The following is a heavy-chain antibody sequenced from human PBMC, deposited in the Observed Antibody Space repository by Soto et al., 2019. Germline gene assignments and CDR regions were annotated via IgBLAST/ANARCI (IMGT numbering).Heavy chain of an antibody. CDR3: ARGGYDYVGGSYRMYGADAFDI. D-gene: IGHD3-16*02. CDR1: GGTFSSYA. V-gene: IGHV1-69*01. Sequence: QVQLVQSGAEVKKPGSSVKVSCKASGGTFSSYAISWVRQAPGQGLEWMGGIIPIFGTANYAQKFQGRVTITADESTSTAYMELSSLRSEDTAVYYCARGGYDYVGGSYRMYGADAFDIWGQGTMVTVSS. CDR2: IIPIFGTA. J-gene: IGHJ3*02.